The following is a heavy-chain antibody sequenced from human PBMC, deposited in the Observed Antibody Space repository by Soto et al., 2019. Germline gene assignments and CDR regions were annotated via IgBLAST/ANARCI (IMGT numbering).Heavy chain of an antibody. CDR3: ASRTSYYYGSGRPLSAFDI. D-gene: IGHD3-10*01. V-gene: IGHV3-23*01. CDR2: ISGSGGST. Sequence: GGSLRLSCAASGFTFSSYAMSWVRQAPGKGLEWVSAISGSGGSTYYADSVKGRFTISRDNSKNTLYLQMNSLRAEDTAVYYCASRTSYYYGSGRPLSAFDIWGQGTMVTVSS. CDR1: GFTFSSYA. J-gene: IGHJ3*02.